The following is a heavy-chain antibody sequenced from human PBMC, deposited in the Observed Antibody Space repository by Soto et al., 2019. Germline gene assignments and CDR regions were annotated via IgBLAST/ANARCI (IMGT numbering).Heavy chain of an antibody. CDR3: ARDRYCTNGVCFYYYYYGMDV. J-gene: IGHJ6*02. CDR1: GFTFSSYS. CDR2: ISSSSSYI. Sequence: PGGSLRLSCAASGFTFSSYSMNWVRQAPGKGLEWVSSISSSSSYIYYADSVEGRFTISRDNAKNSLYLQMNSLRAEDTAVYYCARDRYCTNGVCFYYYYYGMDVWGQGTTVTVSS. D-gene: IGHD2-8*01. V-gene: IGHV3-21*01.